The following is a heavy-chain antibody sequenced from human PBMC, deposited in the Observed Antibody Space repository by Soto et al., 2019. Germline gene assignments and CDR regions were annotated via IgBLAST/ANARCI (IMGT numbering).Heavy chain of an antibody. V-gene: IGHV4-59*08. CDR2: IYYTGST. D-gene: IGHD3-10*02. J-gene: IGHJ5*02. CDR1: GGSISSYY. Sequence: SETLSLTCTVSGGSISSYYWSWIRQSPGKGLECIGYIYYTGSTNYNPSLKSRVTISIDTSKNQFSLKLSSVTAADTAVYYCARHLFGSGSWFDPWGQGTLVTVSS. CDR3: ARHLFGSGSWFDP.